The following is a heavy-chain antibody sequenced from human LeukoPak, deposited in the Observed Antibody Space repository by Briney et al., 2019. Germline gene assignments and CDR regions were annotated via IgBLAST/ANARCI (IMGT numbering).Heavy chain of an antibody. J-gene: IGHJ4*02. D-gene: IGHD2-15*01. V-gene: IGHV3-21*01. CDR1: GFAFTTYS. CDR2: LSGSTTYV. Sequence: GGSLRLSCAASGFAFTTYSMNWVRQAPGQGLEWVSSLSGSTTYVYYADSVKGRFTISRDNAKNSLYLQMNSLRAEDTAIYYCARTRYCGGGSCFALDYWGLGTLVTVSS. CDR3: ARTRYCGGGSCFALDY.